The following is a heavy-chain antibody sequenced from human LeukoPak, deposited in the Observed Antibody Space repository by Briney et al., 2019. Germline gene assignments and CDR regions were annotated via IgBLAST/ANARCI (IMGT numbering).Heavy chain of an antibody. CDR3: ARQGNNWFDP. CDR2: ISSSSNYT. V-gene: IGHV3-21*05. CDR1: GFTLSSYA. Sequence: PGGSLRLSCAASGFTLSSYAMSWVRQAPEKGLEWVSYISSSSNYTNYADSVKGRFTISRDNAKNSLYLQMNSLTAEDTAVYYCARQGNNWFDPWGQGTLVTVSS. J-gene: IGHJ5*02.